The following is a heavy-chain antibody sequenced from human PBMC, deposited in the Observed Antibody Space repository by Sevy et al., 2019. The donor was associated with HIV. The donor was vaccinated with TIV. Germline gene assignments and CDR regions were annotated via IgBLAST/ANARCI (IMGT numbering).Heavy chain of an antibody. V-gene: IGHV3-23*01. CDR1: GFTFSSYA. D-gene: IGHD3-22*01. Sequence: GGSLRLSCAASGFTFSSYAMSWVRQAPGKGLEWVSAISGSGGSTYYADSVKGRFTISRDNSKNTRYLQMNSLRAEDTAVYYCAKVIVVVITGIDYWGQGTLVTVSS. CDR2: ISGSGGST. J-gene: IGHJ4*02. CDR3: AKVIVVVITGIDY.